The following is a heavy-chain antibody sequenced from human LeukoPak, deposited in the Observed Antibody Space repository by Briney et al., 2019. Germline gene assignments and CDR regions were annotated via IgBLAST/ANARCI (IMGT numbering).Heavy chain of an antibody. D-gene: IGHD6-6*01. CDR1: GYTFTSYG. CDR2: INPSGGST. V-gene: IGHV1-46*01. CDR3: ARRGSSSSGGSYYYYMDV. J-gene: IGHJ6*03. Sequence: ASVKVSCKASGYTFTSYGISWVRQAPGQGLEWMGIINPSGGSTSYAQKFQGRVTMTRDMSTSTVYMELSSLRSEDTAVYYCARRGSSSSGGSYYYYMDVWGKGTTVTVSS.